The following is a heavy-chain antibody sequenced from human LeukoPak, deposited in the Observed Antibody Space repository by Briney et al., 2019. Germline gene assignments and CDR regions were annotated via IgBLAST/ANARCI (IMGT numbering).Heavy chain of an antibody. Sequence: GVLRLSCSTSGFTFGDKVMTWFRQAPGKGLEWVGSIRSKAYGETTEYATSVKGRFTISRDDCQSIVYLQINGLKTEDTAVYYCSRGPKTTPFDYWGRGTLVTVSS. V-gene: IGHV3-49*03. CDR1: GFTFGDKV. CDR3: SRGPKTTPFDY. D-gene: IGHD4-17*01. J-gene: IGHJ4*02. CDR2: IRSKAYGETT.